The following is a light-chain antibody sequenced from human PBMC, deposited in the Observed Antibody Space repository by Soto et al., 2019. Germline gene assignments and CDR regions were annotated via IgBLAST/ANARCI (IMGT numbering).Light chain of an antibody. J-gene: IGLJ7*01. V-gene: IGLV1-40*01. CDR2: GNS. CDR1: SSNIGAHYD. CDR3: QSFDNRLSGAV. Sequence: QSVLTQPPSVSGAPGQRVTISCTGSSSNIGAHYDVQWYRQVAGTAPKLLIYGNSHRPSGVPDRFSGSKSGTSASLAITGLQAEDEADYYCQSFDNRLSGAVLGGGTQLTVL.